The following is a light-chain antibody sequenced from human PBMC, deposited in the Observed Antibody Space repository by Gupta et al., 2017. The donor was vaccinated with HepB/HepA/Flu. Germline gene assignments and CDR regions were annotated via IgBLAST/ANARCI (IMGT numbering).Light chain of an antibody. CDR1: SLRSSY. CDR3: NYRDSSGHHRDVV. V-gene: IGLV3-19*01. CDR2: GKN. J-gene: IGLJ2*01. Sequence: SSELTQDPAVSVALGQTVRITCQGDSLRSSYASWYQQKPGQAPVLVIYGKNKRPSGIPDRFSGSSSGNTAYLTITGAQAEEEADYYCNYRDSSGHHRDVVFGGGTKLTVL.